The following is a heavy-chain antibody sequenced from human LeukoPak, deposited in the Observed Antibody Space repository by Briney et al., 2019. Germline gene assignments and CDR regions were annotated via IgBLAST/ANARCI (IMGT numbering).Heavy chain of an antibody. V-gene: IGHV3-21*01. D-gene: IGHD2-2*01. CDR3: VRVEIGTYHGMDV. CDR2: ISSSSSYI. J-gene: IGHJ6*02. CDR1: GFTFSSYS. Sequence: PGGSLRLSCAASGFTFSSYSMNWVRQAPGKGLEWVSSISSSSSYIYYADSVKGRFTISRDNAKNSLYLQMNSLRAEDTAVYYCVRVEIGTYHGMDVWGQGTTVTVSS.